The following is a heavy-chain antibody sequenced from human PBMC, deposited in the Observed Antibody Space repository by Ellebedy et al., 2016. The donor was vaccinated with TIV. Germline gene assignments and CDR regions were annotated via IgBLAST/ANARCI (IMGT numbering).Heavy chain of an antibody. Sequence: GESLKISCAASGLSVSDNYMTWVRQAPGKGLEWVSILYSGGDTYYADSVKGRFIIYRDNAKNTVYLNMNSLRAEDTAVYFCARDRTYCGNDCYLYYYYGMDVWGQGTTVTVS. J-gene: IGHJ6*02. CDR1: GLSVSDNY. V-gene: IGHV3-66*01. CDR2: LYSGGDT. D-gene: IGHD2-21*02. CDR3: ARDRTYCGNDCYLYYYYGMDV.